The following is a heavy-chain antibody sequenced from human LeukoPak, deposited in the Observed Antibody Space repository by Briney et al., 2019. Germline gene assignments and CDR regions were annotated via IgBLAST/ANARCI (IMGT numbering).Heavy chain of an antibody. CDR2: ITSDGSST. CDR1: GFTFDITW. D-gene: IGHD2-2*01. CDR3: ARDWYHAIDY. J-gene: IGHJ4*02. V-gene: IGHV3-74*03. Sequence: GGSLTLSCAASGFTFDITWLHWVRQPPGKGLVWVARITSDGSSTTYAESVKGRFTISRDNAKNTLYLQMNSLRAEVTAVYYCARDWYHAIDYWGQGTLVTVSS.